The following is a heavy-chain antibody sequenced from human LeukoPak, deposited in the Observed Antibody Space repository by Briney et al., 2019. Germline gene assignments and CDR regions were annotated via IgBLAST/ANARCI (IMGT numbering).Heavy chain of an antibody. D-gene: IGHD3-10*01. J-gene: IGHJ4*02. CDR1: GGSISSSSYY. Sequence: PSETLSLTCTVSGGSISSSSYYWGWIRQPPGKGLEWIGSIYYSGSTYYNPSLKSRVTISVDTSKNQFSLKLSSVTAADTAVYYCANLWFGELDLFDYWGQGTLVTVSS. CDR2: IYYSGST. V-gene: IGHV4-39*01. CDR3: ANLWFGELDLFDY.